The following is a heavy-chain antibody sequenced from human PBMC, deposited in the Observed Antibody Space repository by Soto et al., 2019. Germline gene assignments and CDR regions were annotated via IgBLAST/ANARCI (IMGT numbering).Heavy chain of an antibody. CDR3: APCRRFPRVGVDYYAMDG. J-gene: IGHJ6*02. CDR2: ISAGDSDT. V-gene: IGHV5-51*01. D-gene: IGHD3-3*01. CDR1: GNSFSSYW. Sequence: PGESLKISWNASGNSFSSYWISWVRQVPWKGLEWMGLISAGDSDTRYSPSFQGQVTISADKSISTAYLQWSSLKASDTSVYYCAPCRRFPRVGVDYYAMDGWDPGTTVTVSS.